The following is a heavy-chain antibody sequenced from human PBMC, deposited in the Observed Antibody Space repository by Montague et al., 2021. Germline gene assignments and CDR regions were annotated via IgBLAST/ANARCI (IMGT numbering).Heavy chain of an antibody. D-gene: IGHD4-17*01. V-gene: IGHV3-23*01. J-gene: IGHJ5*02. CDR1: GFPFSSYA. Sequence: SLRLSCAASGFPFSSYAMSWVRQAPGKGLKWVSSITSGGSTYYADSVTGRFTISGDNSKNTLYLQMNSLRAEDTAVYYCTKDQDDYGDYVDWVDTWGQGTLVTVSS. CDR2: ITSGGST. CDR3: TKDQDDYGDYVDWVDT.